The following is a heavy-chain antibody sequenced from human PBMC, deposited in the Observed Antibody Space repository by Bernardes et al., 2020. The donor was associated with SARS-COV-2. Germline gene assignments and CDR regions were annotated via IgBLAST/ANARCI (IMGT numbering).Heavy chain of an antibody. J-gene: IGHJ4*02. V-gene: IGHV1-2*02. Sequence: SAKVLRKASGYTFTGYYLHWVRQAPGQGLAWMGWINPNSGGPNYAQKFQGRVTMTRDTSISTAYMELSRLRSDDTAVYYCARQGFRLDDNSGSDYWGQGTLVIVSS. CDR3: ARQGFRLDDNSGSDY. CDR1: GYTFTGYY. CDR2: INPNSGGP. D-gene: IGHD5-12*01.